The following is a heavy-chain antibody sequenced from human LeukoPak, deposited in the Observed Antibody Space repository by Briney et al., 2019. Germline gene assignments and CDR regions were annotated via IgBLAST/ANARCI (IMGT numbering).Heavy chain of an antibody. Sequence: GGSLRLSCATSGFTFVDYGLSWVRRAPGKGLEWISAINYNGGITDYADSVKGRFTISRDNAKNVLYLQMDSLRAEDTAIYYCAKVPYSDYGSGRPPFMDVWGQGTTVAVSS. V-gene: IGHV3-20*04. CDR3: AKVPYSDYGSGRPPFMDV. CDR2: INYNGGIT. CDR1: GFTFVDYG. J-gene: IGHJ6*02. D-gene: IGHD3-10*01.